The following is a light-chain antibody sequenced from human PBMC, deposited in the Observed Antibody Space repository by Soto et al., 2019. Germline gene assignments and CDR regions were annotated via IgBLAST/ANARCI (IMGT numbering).Light chain of an antibody. V-gene: IGKV3-20*01. CDR1: QSVDSTY. J-gene: IGKJ5*01. CDR2: GAS. Sequence: VLAQSPGTLSLSPGERATLSCRASQSVDSTYLAWYQQKPGQAPRLLIYGASKRATAIPDRFSGSGSGTDFTLTISRLEPEDFAVYYCHQYGRSPPITFGQGTRLEIK. CDR3: HQYGRSPPIT.